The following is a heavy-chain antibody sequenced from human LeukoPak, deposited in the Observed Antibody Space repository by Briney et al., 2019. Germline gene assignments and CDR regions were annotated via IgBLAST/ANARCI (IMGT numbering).Heavy chain of an antibody. CDR2: VKQDGSEK. CDR1: GFTFSSYW. D-gene: IGHD6-19*01. Sequence: GGPLRLSCAASGFTFSSYWMSWVRQAPGKGLEWVANVKQDGSEKYYVDSVKGRFTISRDNAKNSLYLQMNSLRAEDTAVYYCAKDFLAVAGTPYYYYGMDVWGQGTTVTVSS. J-gene: IGHJ6*02. CDR3: AKDFLAVAGTPYYYYGMDV. V-gene: IGHV3-7*01.